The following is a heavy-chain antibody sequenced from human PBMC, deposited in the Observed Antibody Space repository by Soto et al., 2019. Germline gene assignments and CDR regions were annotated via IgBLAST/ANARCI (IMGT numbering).Heavy chain of an antibody. CDR1: GGTFSSYA. Sequence: GASVKVSCKASGGTFSSYAISWVRQAPGQGLEWMGGIIPIFGTANYAQKFQGRVTITADESTSTAYMELSSLRSEDTAVYYCARYLFESLHYYYGMDVWGQGTTVTAP. J-gene: IGHJ6*02. CDR3: ARYLFESLHYYYGMDV. CDR2: IIPIFGTA. V-gene: IGHV1-69*13. D-gene: IGHD2-21*01.